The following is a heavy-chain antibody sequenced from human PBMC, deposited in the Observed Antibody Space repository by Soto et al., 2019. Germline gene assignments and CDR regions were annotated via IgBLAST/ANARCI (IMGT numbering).Heavy chain of an antibody. Sequence: ASVKVSCKGFGYSFMKFGINWVRPAPGRGLERVGLISPYSGYTHSAQKCHGRLTLTTDTAASTAYMELRIVRSAEKALYYCSREDSVLIPAAQPSRFDVWGQGTLVTVSS. D-gene: IGHD2-2*01. V-gene: IGHV1-18*01. CDR3: SREDSVLIPAAQPSRFDV. J-gene: IGHJ4*02. CDR2: ISPYSGYT. CDR1: GYSFMKFG.